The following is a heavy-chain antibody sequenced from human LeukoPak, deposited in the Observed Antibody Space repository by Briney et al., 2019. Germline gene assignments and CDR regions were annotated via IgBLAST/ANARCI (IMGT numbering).Heavy chain of an antibody. Sequence: PGRSLRLSCAASGFTFSSYAMHWVRQAPGKGLEWVAVISYDGSNKYYADSVKGRFTIPRDNSKNTLCLQMNSLRAEDTAVYYCARELGAWGYFDLWGRGTLVTVSS. CDR3: ARELGAWGYFDL. CDR2: ISYDGSNK. CDR1: GFTFSSYA. J-gene: IGHJ2*01. V-gene: IGHV3-30-3*01. D-gene: IGHD3-16*01.